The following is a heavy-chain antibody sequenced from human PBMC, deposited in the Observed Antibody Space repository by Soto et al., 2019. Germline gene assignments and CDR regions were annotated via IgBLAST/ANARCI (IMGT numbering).Heavy chain of an antibody. D-gene: IGHD3-10*01. CDR3: ARESDGSAYFYTLGDGMDV. Sequence: QVQLVQSGTEVKKPGASVKVSCKTSGYSFANQAINWVRQAPGQGLEWVGWISGRSGHSNYAETVRGRVTLTTDTSTGAGYLELRALTTDATAVYYCARESDGSAYFYTLGDGMDVWGQGPTVTVSS. CDR2: ISGRSGHS. V-gene: IGHV1-18*01. CDR1: GYSFANQA. J-gene: IGHJ6*02.